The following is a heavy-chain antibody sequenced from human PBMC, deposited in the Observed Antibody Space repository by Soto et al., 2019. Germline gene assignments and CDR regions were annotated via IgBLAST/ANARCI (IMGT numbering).Heavy chain of an antibody. V-gene: IGHV1-18*01. CDR1: GYTFNSYG. CDR2: ISAYNGNT. J-gene: IGHJ5*02. CDR3: ARVNDILTGYYENWFDP. D-gene: IGHD3-9*01. Sequence: GASVKVSCKASGYTFNSYGISWVRQAPGQGLEWMGWISAYNGNTNYAQKLQGRVTMTTDTSTSTAYMELRSLRSDDTAVYYCARVNDILTGYYENWFDPWGQGTLVTVSS.